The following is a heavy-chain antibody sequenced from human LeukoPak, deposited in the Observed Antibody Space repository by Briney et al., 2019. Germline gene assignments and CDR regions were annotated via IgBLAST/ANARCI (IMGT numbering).Heavy chain of an antibody. V-gene: IGHV4-39*01. D-gene: IGHD3-3*01. Sequence: PSETLSLTCTVSGGSIRSYYWGWIRQPPGKGLEWIGSIYYSGSTYYNPSLKSRVTISVDTSKNQFSLKLSSVTAADTAVYYCARRPHYDFWSGPPDYFDYWGQGTLVTVSS. J-gene: IGHJ4*02. CDR2: IYYSGST. CDR3: ARRPHYDFWSGPPDYFDY. CDR1: GGSIRSYY.